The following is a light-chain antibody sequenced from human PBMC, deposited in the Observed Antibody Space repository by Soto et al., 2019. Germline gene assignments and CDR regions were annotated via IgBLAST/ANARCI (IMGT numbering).Light chain of an antibody. CDR1: SSDVGGYNY. CDR2: EVS. CDR3: SSYTTSGTPV. J-gene: IGLJ3*02. V-gene: IGLV2-14*01. Sequence: QSALTQPASVSGSPGQTITSSCTGTSSDVGGYNYLSWYQQHPGKAPKVMIYEVSNRPSGVSNRFSGSKSGNTASLTISGLQAEDEADYFCSSYTTSGTPVFGGGTKVTVL.